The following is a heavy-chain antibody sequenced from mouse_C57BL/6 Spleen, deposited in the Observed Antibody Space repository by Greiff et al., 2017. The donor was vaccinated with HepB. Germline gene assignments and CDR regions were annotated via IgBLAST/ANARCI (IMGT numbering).Heavy chain of an antibody. CDR2: IDPSDSYT. J-gene: IGHJ2*01. CDR3: ASSRLRQGAFDY. CDR1: GYTFTSYW. V-gene: IGHV1-69*01. D-gene: IGHD2-2*01. Sequence: QVQLQQPGAELVMPGASVKLSCKASGYTFTSYWMHWVKQRPGQGLEWIGEIDPSDSYTNYNQKFKGKSTLTVDKSSSTAYMQLSSLTSEDSAVYDCASSRLRQGAFDYWGQGTTLTVSS.